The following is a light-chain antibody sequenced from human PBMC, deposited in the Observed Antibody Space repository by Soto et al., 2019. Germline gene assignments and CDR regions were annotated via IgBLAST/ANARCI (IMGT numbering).Light chain of an antibody. CDR2: MGS. CDR1: QSLLDSNGYNY. CDR3: MQALRTPFT. V-gene: IGKV2-28*01. Sequence: DTVMTQSPFSLPVSPGEPASISCRSSQSLLDSNGYNYLDWYLQKPGQSPQLLIYMGSNRASGVPDRFSGSGSGSDFTLKISIVEAEDVGVYYCMQALRTPFTFGQGTRLEIE. J-gene: IGKJ5*01.